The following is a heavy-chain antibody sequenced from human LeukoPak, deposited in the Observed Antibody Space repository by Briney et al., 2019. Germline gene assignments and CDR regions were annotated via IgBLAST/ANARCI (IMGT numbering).Heavy chain of an antibody. D-gene: IGHD3-9*01. CDR3: ARRSGRYFDWYHRRYYFDY. Sequence: ETLSLTCAVSGDSISSGDYSWSWIRQPPGKGLEWIGEINHSGSTNYNPSLKSRVTISVGTSKNQFSLKLSSVTAADTAVYYCARRSGRYFDWYHRRYYFDYWGQGTLVTVSS. CDR2: INHSGST. CDR1: GDSISSGDYS. V-gene: IGHV4-34*01. J-gene: IGHJ4*02.